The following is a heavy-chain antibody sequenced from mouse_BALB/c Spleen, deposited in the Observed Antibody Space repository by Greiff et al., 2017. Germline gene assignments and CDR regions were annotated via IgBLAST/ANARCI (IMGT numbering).Heavy chain of an antibody. Sequence: EVQVVESGGGLVQPGGSRKLSCAASGFTFSSFGMHWVRQAPEKGLEWVAYISSGSSTIYYADTVKGRFTISRDNPKNTLFLQMTSLRSEDTAMYYCARSGTGYWYFDVWGAGTTVTVSS. CDR3: ARSGTGYWYFDV. D-gene: IGHD3-1*01. V-gene: IGHV5-17*02. CDR2: ISSGSSTI. CDR1: GFTFSSFG. J-gene: IGHJ1*01.